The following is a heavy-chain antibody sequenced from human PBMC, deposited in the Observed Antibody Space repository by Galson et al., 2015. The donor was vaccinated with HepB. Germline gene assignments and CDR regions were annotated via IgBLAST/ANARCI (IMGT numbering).Heavy chain of an antibody. D-gene: IGHD2-2*01. Sequence: SVKVSCKASGYTFTSYYMHWVRQAPGQGLEWMGIINPSGGSTSYAQKFQGRVTMTRDTSTSTVYMELSSLRSEDTAVYYCARVGEYCSSTSCPHFDCWGQGTLVTVSS. CDR1: GYTFTSYY. CDR3: ARVGEYCSSTSCPHFDC. J-gene: IGHJ4*02. V-gene: IGHV1-46*01. CDR2: INPSGGST.